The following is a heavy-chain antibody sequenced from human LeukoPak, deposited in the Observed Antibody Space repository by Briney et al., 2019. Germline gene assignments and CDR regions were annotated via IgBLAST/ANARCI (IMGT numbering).Heavy chain of an antibody. D-gene: IGHD5-24*01. CDR3: ASRSTAGQRWLQLPFDY. CDR2: IIPIFGTA. J-gene: IGHJ4*02. V-gene: IGHV1-69*06. Sequence: ASVKVSCKASGGTFSSYAISWVRQAPGQGLEWMGGIIPIFGTANYAQKFQGRVTITADKSTSTAYMELSSLRSEDTAVYYCASRSTAGQRWLQLPFDYWGQGTLVTVSS. CDR1: GGTFSSYA.